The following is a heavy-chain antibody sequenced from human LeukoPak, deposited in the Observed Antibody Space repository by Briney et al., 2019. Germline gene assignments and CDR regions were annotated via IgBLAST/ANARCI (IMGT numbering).Heavy chain of an antibody. CDR1: GFTFSNYW. V-gene: IGHV3-7*04. D-gene: IGHD3-10*01. J-gene: IGHJ4*02. CDR2: IKHDGSEK. CDR3: ARSLYDSGSSPFDH. Sequence: GGSLRLSCVVSGFTFSNYWMSWVRQAPGKGLEWVANIKHDGSEKYYVDSVKGRFTISRDNAKNSLFLQMNSLRAEDTAVYYCARSLYDSGSSPFDHWGQGTLVTVSS.